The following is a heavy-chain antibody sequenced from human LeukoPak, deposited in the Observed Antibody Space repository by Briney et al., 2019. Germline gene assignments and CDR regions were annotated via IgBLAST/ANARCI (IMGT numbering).Heavy chain of an antibody. CDR3: AGGGMAVAGTSLGDY. CDR2: INPRNGDT. D-gene: IGHD6-19*01. J-gene: IGHJ4*02. Sequence: ASVKVSCKVSGYTFIVYYVHWVRQAPGQGLEWMGWINPRNGDTKFAQNFQGRVTMTRDTSISTVYMELSSLTSDDTAVYYCAGGGMAVAGTSLGDYWGQGTLVTVSS. V-gene: IGHV1-2*02. CDR1: GYTFIVYY.